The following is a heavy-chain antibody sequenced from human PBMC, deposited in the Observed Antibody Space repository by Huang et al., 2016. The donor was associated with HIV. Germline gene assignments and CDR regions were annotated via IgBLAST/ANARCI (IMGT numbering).Heavy chain of an antibody. CDR1: GFTFSLYG. Sequence: QVQLVESGGGVVQPGRSLRISCAASGFTFSLYGMHWVRQAPGKGLGWLAVISYDAKTKYYADSVKGRFTISRENSKTTLYLQMNRLRVEDTALYYCAKGGSAAAVLDFWGQGTLVTVSS. CDR3: AKGGSAAAVLDF. CDR2: ISYDAKTK. V-gene: IGHV3-30*18. D-gene: IGHD6-13*01. J-gene: IGHJ4*02.